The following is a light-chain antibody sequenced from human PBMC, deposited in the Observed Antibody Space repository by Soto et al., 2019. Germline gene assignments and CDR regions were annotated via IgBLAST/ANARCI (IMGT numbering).Light chain of an antibody. CDR3: QQANSFPHT. CDR1: QGIGSW. V-gene: IGKV1-12*01. CDR2: DAS. J-gene: IGKJ4*01. Sequence: DIQMTRSPSSVSASVGDRVTITCRASQGIGSWLAWYQQKPGKAPNLLIYDASKLHSGVPSRFSDSGSGTDFSLTISSLQPEDFATFYCQQANSFPHTFGGGTKVEI.